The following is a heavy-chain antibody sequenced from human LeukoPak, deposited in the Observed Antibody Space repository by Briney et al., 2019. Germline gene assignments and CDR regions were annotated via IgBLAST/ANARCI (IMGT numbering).Heavy chain of an antibody. V-gene: IGHV3-20*04. CDR3: ARGGLIQRHAFDI. Sequence: GGSLRLSCAASVFTFDDYGMSWVRQVPEKGLEWESDIKWNGGSTGNADSVKCPFTISRDNTKNSLYLQMNSLRGEDTALYYCARGGLIQRHAFDIWGQGTMVTVSS. D-gene: IGHD1-1*01. J-gene: IGHJ3*02. CDR2: IKWNGGST. CDR1: VFTFDDYG.